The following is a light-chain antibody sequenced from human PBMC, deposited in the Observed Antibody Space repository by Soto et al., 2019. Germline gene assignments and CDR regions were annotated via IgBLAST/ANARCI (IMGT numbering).Light chain of an antibody. CDR1: QTVTDL. CDR2: EAS. Sequence: QMTQSPSTLSASVGDRVTITCRSSQTVTDLVAWYQVKPGAAPKLLIYEASALESGVPSRFSGSGSGTEFALTISSLQPDDFATYFCQQYNGNPYTLGPGTKIEGK. V-gene: IGKV1-5*03. CDR3: QQYNGNPYT. J-gene: IGKJ2*01.